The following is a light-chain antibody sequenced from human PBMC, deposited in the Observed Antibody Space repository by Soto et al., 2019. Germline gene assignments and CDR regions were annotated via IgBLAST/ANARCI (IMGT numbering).Light chain of an antibody. Sequence: DIPMTKSPFPMTDSVGDRVTITCRASQSISSWLAWYQQKPGKAPKRLIYSASSLESGVPSRFSGSGSGTEFTLTISSLQPEDFATYYCQQNNSYSGTFGQGTKVDIK. CDR2: SAS. J-gene: IGKJ1*01. CDR3: QQNNSYSGT. CDR1: QSISSW. V-gene: IGKV1-5*03.